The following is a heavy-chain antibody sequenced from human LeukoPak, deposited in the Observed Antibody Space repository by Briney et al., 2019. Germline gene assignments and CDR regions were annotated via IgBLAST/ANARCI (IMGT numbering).Heavy chain of an antibody. D-gene: IGHD2-8*01. CDR2: ISGSGGST. CDR3: AKDRCSNGIGCYYYYMDV. J-gene: IGHJ6*03. V-gene: IGHV3-23*01. CDR1: GFTFSSYA. Sequence: GGSLRLSCAASGFTFSSYAMSWVRQAPGKGLEWVSAISGSGGSTYYADSVKGRFTISRDNSKNILYLQMNSLRAEDTAVYYCAKDRCSNGIGCYYYYMDVWGKGTTVTISS.